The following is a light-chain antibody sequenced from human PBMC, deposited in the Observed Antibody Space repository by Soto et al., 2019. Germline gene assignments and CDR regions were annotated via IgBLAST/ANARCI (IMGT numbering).Light chain of an antibody. CDR1: QSVSSD. Sequence: EIVMTQSPATLSVSPGERATLSCRASQSVSSDLAWYHQKPGQAPRLLIYGASTRATGIPARFSGSGSGTEFTLTINSLQSEDFAVYFCQQYDSIPPWTFGQGTRVEV. V-gene: IGKV3D-15*02. J-gene: IGKJ1*01. CDR2: GAS. CDR3: QQYDSIPPWT.